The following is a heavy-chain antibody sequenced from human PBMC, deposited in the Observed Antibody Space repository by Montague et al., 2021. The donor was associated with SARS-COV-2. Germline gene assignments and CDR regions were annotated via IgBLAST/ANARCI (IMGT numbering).Heavy chain of an antibody. Sequence: SETLSLTCTVSGASVGTSYWGWIRQSPGKGLEWIGYFYCVGSTDYNPSLKSRATISRDTSKNQFSLKVRSVTAADTAVYFCARETMSADDIDIWGQGTMVTVSS. CDR1: GASVGTSY. D-gene: IGHD1-14*01. CDR2: FYCVGST. J-gene: IGHJ3*02. CDR3: ARETMSADDIDI. V-gene: IGHV4-59*02.